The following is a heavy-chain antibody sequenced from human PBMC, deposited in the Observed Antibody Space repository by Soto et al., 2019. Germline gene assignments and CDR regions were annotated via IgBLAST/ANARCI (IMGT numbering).Heavy chain of an antibody. CDR3: ARGGSDYYFDY. Sequence: PGGPLRLSWAAAGFTFISYSGHWVRQAPGKGLEYVSAISSNGGSTYYANSVKGRFTISRDNSKNTLYLQMGSLRAEDMAVYYCARGGSDYYFDYWGQGTLVTVSS. V-gene: IGHV3-64*01. J-gene: IGHJ4*02. CDR2: ISSNGGST. D-gene: IGHD2-21*02. CDR1: GFTFISYS.